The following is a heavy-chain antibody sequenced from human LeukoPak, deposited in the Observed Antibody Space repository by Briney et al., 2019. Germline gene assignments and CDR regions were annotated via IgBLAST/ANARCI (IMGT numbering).Heavy chain of an antibody. CDR2: IKQDAGEI. J-gene: IGHJ4*02. Sequence: GGSLRLSCVASGFTLSGYWMSWVRQLPGRGLEWVANIKQDAGEIRYVDSVKGRFTISRDNAKNSVYLQMNSLRAEDTGVYYCARLGSSWDFFDFWGQGTLVTVS. D-gene: IGHD6-13*01. V-gene: IGHV3-7*01. CDR1: GFTLSGYW. CDR3: ARLGSSWDFFDF.